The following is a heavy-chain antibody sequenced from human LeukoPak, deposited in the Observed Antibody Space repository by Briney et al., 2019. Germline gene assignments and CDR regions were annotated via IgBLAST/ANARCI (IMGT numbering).Heavy chain of an antibody. CDR1: GGTFSSYA. CDR2: IIPIFGTA. Sequence: SVKVSCKASGGTFSSYAISWVRQAPGQGLEWMGGIIPIFGTANYAQKFQGRVTITADESTSTAYMELSSLRSEDTAVYYCARAGLITGTRDYYYYMDVWGKGTTVTVSS. V-gene: IGHV1-69*01. J-gene: IGHJ6*03. CDR3: ARAGLITGTRDYYYYMDV. D-gene: IGHD1-20*01.